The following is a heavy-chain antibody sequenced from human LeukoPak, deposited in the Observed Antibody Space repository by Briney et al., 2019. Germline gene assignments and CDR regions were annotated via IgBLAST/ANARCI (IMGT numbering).Heavy chain of an antibody. CDR2: IYTSGST. CDR3: ARLGGSYGSDAFDI. D-gene: IGHD5-18*01. V-gene: IGHV4-4*07. CDR1: GGSISSYY. J-gene: IGHJ3*02. Sequence: KSSETLSLTCTVSGGSISSYYWSWIRQPAGKGLEWIGRIYTSGSTNYNPSLKSRVTMSVDTSKNQFSLKLSSVTAADTAVYYCARLGGSYGSDAFDIWGQGTMVTVSS.